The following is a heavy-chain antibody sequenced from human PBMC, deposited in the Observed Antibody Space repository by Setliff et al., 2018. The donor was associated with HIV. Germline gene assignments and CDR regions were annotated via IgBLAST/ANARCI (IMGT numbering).Heavy chain of an antibody. Sequence: TLSLTCSVSGDSVSSSSYYWGWIRQPPGKGLEWLGTIYYSGTTYYNPSLKSRVTISVDTSKNQSSLKLSSVTAADTAVYYCARLYSTVTPDIWGKGTTVTVSS. J-gene: IGHJ6*04. CDR2: IYYSGTT. CDR3: ARLYSTVTPDI. V-gene: IGHV4-39*01. D-gene: IGHD2-21*01. CDR1: GDSVSSSSYY.